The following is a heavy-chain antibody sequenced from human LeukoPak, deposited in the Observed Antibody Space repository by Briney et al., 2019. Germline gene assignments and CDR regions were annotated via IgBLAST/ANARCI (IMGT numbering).Heavy chain of an antibody. CDR3: AKEEGSPYADY. J-gene: IGHJ4*02. V-gene: IGHV3-30*18. CDR2: ISYDGSNK. D-gene: IGHD3-10*01. Sequence: PGRSLRLSCAASGFTFSSYGMHWVRQAPGKGLEWVAVISYDGSNKYYADSVKGRFTISRDNSKNTLYLQMNSLRAEDTAVYYCAKEEGSPYADYWGQGTLVTVSS. CDR1: GFTFSSYG.